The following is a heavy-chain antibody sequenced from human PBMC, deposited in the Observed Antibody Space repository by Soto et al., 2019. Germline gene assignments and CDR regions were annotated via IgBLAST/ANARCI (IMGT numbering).Heavy chain of an antibody. Sequence: QVQLVESGGGVVQPGRSLRLSCAASGFTFSSYGMHWVRQAPGKGLEWVAVISYDGGSKYYTNSVEGRFTISRDNSKNTLYLQMNSLRDEDTAVYYCARDRQWLAYFDAWGQGTLVTVSS. V-gene: IGHV3-30*03. J-gene: IGHJ4*02. CDR2: ISYDGGSK. D-gene: IGHD6-19*01. CDR1: GFTFSSYG. CDR3: ARDRQWLAYFDA.